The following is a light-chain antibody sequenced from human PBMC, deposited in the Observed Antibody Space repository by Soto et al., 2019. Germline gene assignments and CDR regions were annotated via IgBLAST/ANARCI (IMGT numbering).Light chain of an antibody. CDR1: QGIRSG. CDR2: DAS. CDR3: LQYNSYPWT. J-gene: IGKJ1*01. Sequence: DIQMTQSPSSLSASVGDRVTITCRASQGIRSGLGWYQQKPGKAPKRLIYDASSLQSGVPSRFNDGGSGTKFPLTISSLQPEDLANYYCLQYNSYPWTFGQGTKVEIK. V-gene: IGKV1-17*01.